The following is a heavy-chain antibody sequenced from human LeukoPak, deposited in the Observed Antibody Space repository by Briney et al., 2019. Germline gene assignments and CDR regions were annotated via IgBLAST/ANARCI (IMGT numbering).Heavy chain of an antibody. D-gene: IGHD5-18*01. Sequence: GASVKVSCKASGYTFTSYGISWVRQAPGQGLEWMGWISAYNGNTNYAQKLQGRVTMTTDTSTSTAYMELRSLRSDDTAVYYCARTYHGYSYAYYFDYWGQGTLVTVSS. J-gene: IGHJ4*02. CDR2: ISAYNGNT. V-gene: IGHV1-18*01. CDR3: ARTYHGYSYAYYFDY. CDR1: GYTFTSYG.